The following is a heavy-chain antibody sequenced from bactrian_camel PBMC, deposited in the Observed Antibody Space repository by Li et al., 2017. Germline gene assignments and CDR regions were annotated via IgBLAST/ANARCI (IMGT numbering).Heavy chain of an antibody. CDR3: AMSFQLPCLGRDERAYDS. D-gene: IGHD1*01. Sequence: HVQLVESGGGSAQAGGSLRLECTAHGYIGRNFLMGWFRQAPGKEREGVTAISPNGVSTIYADSVKGRFTISQDNAKKAVYLQMGNLQPEDTAMYFCAMSFQLPCLGRDERAYDSWGQGTQVTVS. CDR2: ISPNGVST. CDR1: GYIGRNFL. J-gene: IGHJ6*01. V-gene: IGHV3S53*01.